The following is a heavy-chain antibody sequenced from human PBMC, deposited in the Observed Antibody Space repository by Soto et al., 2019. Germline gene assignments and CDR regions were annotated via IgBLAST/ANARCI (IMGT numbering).Heavy chain of an antibody. J-gene: IGHJ3*01. D-gene: IGHD4-17*01. Sequence: GGSLRLSCAASGFTFSSCAMSWVRQAPGKGLEWVSGIGGSGDDTEYTDSVKGRFTISRDNSKNTLYLQMNSLRAEDTALYYCARDPNGDYLGAFDFWGQKTMVTVSS. CDR1: GFTFSSCA. CDR3: ARDPNGDYLGAFDF. CDR2: IGGSGDDT. V-gene: IGHV3-23*01.